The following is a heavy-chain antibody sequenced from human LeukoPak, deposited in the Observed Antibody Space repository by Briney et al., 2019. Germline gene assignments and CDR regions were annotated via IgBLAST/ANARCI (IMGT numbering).Heavy chain of an antibody. V-gene: IGHV3-23*01. Sequence: HPGGTLRLSCAASGFTFSSYGMTWVRQAPGKGLEWVSLISGSGGSTYYADSVKGRFTISRDNAKNSLYLQMNSLRAEDTAVYYCAKVPDYYGSGRYHWGQGTLVTVSS. J-gene: IGHJ4*02. CDR3: AKVPDYYGSGRYH. D-gene: IGHD3-10*01. CDR2: ISGSGGST. CDR1: GFTFSSYG.